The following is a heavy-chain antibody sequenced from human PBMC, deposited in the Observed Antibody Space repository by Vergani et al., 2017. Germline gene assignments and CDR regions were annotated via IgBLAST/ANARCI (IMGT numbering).Heavy chain of an antibody. J-gene: IGHJ6*03. CDR2: IYYSGST. Sequence: QVQLQESGPGLVKPSQTLSLTCTVSGGSISSSSYYWGWIRQPPGKGLEWIGSIYYSGSTYYNPSLKSRVTISVDTSKNQFSLKLSSVTAADTAVYYCARAIQNRRITMVRGARNYMDVWGKGTTVTVSS. CDR1: GGSISSSSYY. V-gene: IGHV4-39*07. CDR3: ARAIQNRRITMVRGARNYMDV. D-gene: IGHD3-10*01.